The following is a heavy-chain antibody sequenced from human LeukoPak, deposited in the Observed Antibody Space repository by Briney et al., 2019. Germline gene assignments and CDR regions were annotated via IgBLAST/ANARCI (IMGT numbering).Heavy chain of an antibody. J-gene: IGHJ4*02. CDR1: GFTFSTYA. Sequence: GGSLRLSCAASGFTFSTYAMHWIRQAPGKGLEYLSAISSSGASTYYANSVKGRFTISRDNAKNSLYLQMNSLRAEDTAVYYCARDRWGYSYGGYWGQGTLVTVSS. V-gene: IGHV3-64*01. CDR2: ISSSGAST. CDR3: ARDRWGYSYGGY. D-gene: IGHD5-18*01.